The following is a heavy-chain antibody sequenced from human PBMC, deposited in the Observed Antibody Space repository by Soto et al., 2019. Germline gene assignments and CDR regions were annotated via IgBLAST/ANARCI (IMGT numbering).Heavy chain of an antibody. CDR3: ARETPFPADSGWFDP. D-gene: IGHD3-10*01. V-gene: IGHV3-48*02. Sequence: GGSLRLSCAASGFTFSSYSMNWVRQAPGKGLEWVSYISSSSSTIYYADSVKGRFTISRDNAKNSLYLQMNSLRDEDTAVYYCARETPFPADSGWFDPWGQGTLVTVSS. J-gene: IGHJ5*02. CDR1: GFTFSSYS. CDR2: ISSSSSTI.